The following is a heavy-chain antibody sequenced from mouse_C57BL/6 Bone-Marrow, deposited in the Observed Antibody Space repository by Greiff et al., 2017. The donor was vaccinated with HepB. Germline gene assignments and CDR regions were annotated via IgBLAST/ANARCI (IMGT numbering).Heavy chain of an antibody. CDR2: IDPSDSYT. Sequence: QVQLKQPGAELVMPGASVKLSCKASGYTFTSYWMHWVKQRPGQGLEWIGEIDPSDSYTNYNQKFKGKSTLTVDKSSSTAYMQLSSLTSEDSAVYYCALYYYGSSYAWFAYWGQGTLVTVSA. CDR3: ALYYYGSSYAWFAY. J-gene: IGHJ3*01. CDR1: GYTFTSYW. V-gene: IGHV1-69*01. D-gene: IGHD1-1*01.